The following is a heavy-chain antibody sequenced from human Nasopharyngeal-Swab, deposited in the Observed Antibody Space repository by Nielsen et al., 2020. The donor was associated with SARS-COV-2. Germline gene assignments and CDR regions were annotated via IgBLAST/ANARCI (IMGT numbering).Heavy chain of an antibody. J-gene: IGHJ4*02. D-gene: IGHD5-18*01. CDR3: ARDSGYRGAY. Sequence: WVRQAPGQGLEWMGGIIPIFGTANYAQKFQGRVTITADESTSTAYMELSSLRSEDTAVYYCARDSGYRGAYWGQGTLVTVSS. V-gene: IGHV1-69*01. CDR2: IIPIFGTA.